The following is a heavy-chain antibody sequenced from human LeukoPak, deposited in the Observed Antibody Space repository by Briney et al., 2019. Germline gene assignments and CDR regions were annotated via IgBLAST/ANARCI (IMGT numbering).Heavy chain of an antibody. D-gene: IGHD4-17*01. CDR2: IYYSGST. CDR3: ARDSRDYGERAFDI. V-gene: IGHV4-59*01. J-gene: IGHJ3*02. CDR1: GGSINGYY. Sequence: SETLSLTCTVSGGSINGYYWSWIRQPPGKGLEWIGYIYYSGSTSYNTSLKSRVTISVDTSKNQFSLKLSSVTAADTAVYYCARDSRDYGERAFDIWGQGTAVTVSS.